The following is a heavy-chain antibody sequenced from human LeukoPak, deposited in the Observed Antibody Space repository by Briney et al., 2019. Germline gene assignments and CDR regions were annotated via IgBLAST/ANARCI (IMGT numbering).Heavy chain of an antibody. CDR1: GGSISGYY. V-gene: IGHV4-4*07. CDR3: ARDLDSINWYGIPPGWFDP. D-gene: IGHD6-13*01. Sequence: SETLSLTCSVSGGSISGYYWSWIRQPAGKGLEWIGRIYTSGSTNYNPSLKSRVTMSVDTSKNQFSLKLSSVTAADTAVYYCARDLDSINWYGIPPGWFDPWGQGTLVTVSS. J-gene: IGHJ5*02. CDR2: IYTSGST.